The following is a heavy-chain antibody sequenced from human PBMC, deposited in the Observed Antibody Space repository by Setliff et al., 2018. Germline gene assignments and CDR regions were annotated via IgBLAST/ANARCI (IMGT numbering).Heavy chain of an antibody. Sequence: SETLSLTCTVSGGSISSYYWSWIRQPPGKGLEWIGYIYYSGSTNYNPSLQSRVTISVDTSKNQFSLKLSSVTAADTAVYCCARDEGSSYFYGMDVWGQGTTVTVSS. D-gene: IGHD6-13*01. V-gene: IGHV4-59*01. CDR1: GGSISSYY. CDR2: IYYSGST. J-gene: IGHJ6*02. CDR3: ARDEGSSYFYGMDV.